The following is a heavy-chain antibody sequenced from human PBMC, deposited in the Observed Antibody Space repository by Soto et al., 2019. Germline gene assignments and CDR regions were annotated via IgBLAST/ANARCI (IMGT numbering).Heavy chain of an antibody. D-gene: IGHD6-6*01. Sequence: SETLSLTCTVSGGSISSGDYYWSWIRQPPGKGLEWIGYIYYSGSPYYNPSLKSRVTISVDTSKNQFSLKLSSVTAADTAVYYCARERPDGARLDPWGQGTLVTVSS. CDR1: GGSISSGDYY. J-gene: IGHJ5*02. V-gene: IGHV4-30-4*01. CDR2: IYYSGSP. CDR3: ARERPDGARLDP.